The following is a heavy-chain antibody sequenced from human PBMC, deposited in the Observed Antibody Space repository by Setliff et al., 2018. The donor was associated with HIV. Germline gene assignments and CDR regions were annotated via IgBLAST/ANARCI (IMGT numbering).Heavy chain of an antibody. Sequence: LSLTCAVSGYSINSGYYWGWIRQPPGKGLEWIGTIYHSGSTYYNPSLKSRVTISVDMSKNQFSLRLSSVTAADTAVYYCARHSFPFGGRGVDYWGQGTLVTVSS. CDR1: GYSINSGYY. V-gene: IGHV4-38-2*01. D-gene: IGHD2-15*01. CDR3: ARHSFPFGGRGVDY. CDR2: IYHSGST. J-gene: IGHJ4*02.